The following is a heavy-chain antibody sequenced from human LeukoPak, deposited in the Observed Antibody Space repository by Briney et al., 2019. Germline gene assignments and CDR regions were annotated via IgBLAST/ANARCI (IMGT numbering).Heavy chain of an antibody. D-gene: IGHD4-17*01. CDR3: VRGFTVTDNWFDP. CDR2: MNPNSGNT. Sequence: GASVKVSCKASGYTFTSYDINWVRQATGQGLEWMGWMNPNSGNTGYAQKFQGRVTMTRNTSISTAYMELSSLRSEDTAVYYCVRGFTVTDNWFDPWGQGTLVTVSS. V-gene: IGHV1-8*01. J-gene: IGHJ5*02. CDR1: GYTFTSYD.